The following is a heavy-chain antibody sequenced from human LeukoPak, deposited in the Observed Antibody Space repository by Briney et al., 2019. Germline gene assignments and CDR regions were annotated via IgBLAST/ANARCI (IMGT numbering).Heavy chain of an antibody. CDR1: GFTFSSYG. CDR3: AKDYNMITFGGVIPGPDY. D-gene: IGHD3-16*02. CDR2: ISYDGSNK. V-gene: IGHV3-30*18. Sequence: GGSLRLSCAASGFTFSSYGMHWVRQAPGKGLEWVAVISYDGSNKYYADSVKGRFTISRDNSKNTLYLQMNSLRAEDTAVYYCAKDYNMITFGGVIPGPDYWGQGTLVTVSS. J-gene: IGHJ4*02.